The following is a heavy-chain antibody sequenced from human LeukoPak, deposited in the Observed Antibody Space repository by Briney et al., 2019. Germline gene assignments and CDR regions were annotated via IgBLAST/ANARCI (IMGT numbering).Heavy chain of an antibody. CDR2: IYPGDSDT. CDR3: ARLSYVVVPVAPFDY. Sequence: GESPKTSCKGSGYSFTSYWIGRVRQMPGKGLEWMGIIYPGDSDTRYSPSFQGQVTISADKSISTAYLQWSSLKASDTAMYYCARLSYVVVPVAPFDYWGQGTLVTVSS. CDR1: GYSFTSYW. V-gene: IGHV5-51*01. J-gene: IGHJ4*02. D-gene: IGHD2-2*01.